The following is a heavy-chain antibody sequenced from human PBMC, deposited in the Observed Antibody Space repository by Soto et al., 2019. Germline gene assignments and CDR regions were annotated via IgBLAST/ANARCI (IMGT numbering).Heavy chain of an antibody. D-gene: IGHD2-15*01. Sequence: SVKVSCKASGGTFSSYAISWVRQAPGQGLEWMGGIIPIFGTANYAQKFQGRVTITADESTSTAYMELSSLRSEDTAVYYCAFRYCSGGSCYPEVWFDPWSQGTLVTVSS. V-gene: IGHV1-69*13. CDR1: GGTFSSYA. J-gene: IGHJ5*02. CDR2: IIPIFGTA. CDR3: AFRYCSGGSCYPEVWFDP.